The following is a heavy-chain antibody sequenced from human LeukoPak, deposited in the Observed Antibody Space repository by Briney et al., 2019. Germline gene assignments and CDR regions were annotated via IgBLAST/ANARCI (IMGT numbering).Heavy chain of an antibody. Sequence: SQTLSLTCTVSGASISSSGSYWTWIRQHPGKGLEWIAYIYYTGSIYYNPSLKSRVTMSVDTSKNQFSLKLSSVTAADTAVYYCARGRRRYYFDYWGQGTLVTVSS. D-gene: IGHD4-17*01. J-gene: IGHJ4*02. CDR3: ARGRRRYYFDY. CDR1: GASISSSGSY. CDR2: IYYTGSI. V-gene: IGHV4-31*03.